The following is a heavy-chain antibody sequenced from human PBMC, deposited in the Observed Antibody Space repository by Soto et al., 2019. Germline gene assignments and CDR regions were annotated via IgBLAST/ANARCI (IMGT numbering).Heavy chain of an antibody. CDR1: GNTFTYRY. J-gene: IGHJ4*02. Sequence: QMQLVQSGAEVKKTGSTVTVSCKALGNTFTYRYLHWVRQAPGQALEWMGWITPFSGDVHYAQKFQERVTIPMYRSINTAYMRMSSLRSEDTAMYYCASGGAGSGPFTWELPDHWGQGTMATVSS. V-gene: IGHV1-45*02. CDR3: ASGGAGSGPFTWELPDH. D-gene: IGHD1-26*01. CDR2: ITPFSGDV.